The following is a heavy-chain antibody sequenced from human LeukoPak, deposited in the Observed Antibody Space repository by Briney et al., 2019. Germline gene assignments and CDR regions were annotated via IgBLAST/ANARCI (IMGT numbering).Heavy chain of an antibody. V-gene: IGHV1-18*01. CDR3: ARDYGSGSYYTPLDY. D-gene: IGHD3-10*01. CDR1: GYAFTSYG. CDR2: ISAYNGNT. Sequence: GASVKVSCKASGYAFTSYGISWVRQAPGQGLEWMGWISAYNGNTNYAQKLQGRVTMTTDTSTSIAYMELRSLRSDDTAVYYCARDYGSGSYYTPLDYWGQGTLVNVSS. J-gene: IGHJ4*02.